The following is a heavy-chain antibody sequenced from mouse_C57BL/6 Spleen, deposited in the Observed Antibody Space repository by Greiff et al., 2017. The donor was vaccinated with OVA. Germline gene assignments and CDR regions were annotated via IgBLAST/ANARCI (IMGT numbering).Heavy chain of an antibody. D-gene: IGHD2-4*01. J-gene: IGHJ4*01. V-gene: IGHV3-6*01. CDR1: GYSITSGYY. CDR2: ISYDGSN. CDR3: ARSYDYERYAMDY. Sequence: EVQLQQSGPGLVKPSQSLSLTCSVTGYSITSGYYWNWIRQFPGNKLEWMGYISYDGSNNYNPSLKNRISITRDTSKNQFFLKLNSVTTEDTATYYCARSYDYERYAMDYWGQGTSVTVSS.